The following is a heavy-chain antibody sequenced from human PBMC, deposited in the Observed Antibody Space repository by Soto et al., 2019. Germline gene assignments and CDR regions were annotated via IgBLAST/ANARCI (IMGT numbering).Heavy chain of an antibody. V-gene: IGHV1-69*18. D-gene: IGHD5-18*01. Sequence: QVHLVQSGTEVKKPGSSVTVSCKASGGTFRNYATNWLRQVPGQGLEWMGSIIPMFDTPNYGQKFQGRVTITADDSTTTVYMERSSLRSDDTAVYYCARERRFSYGLGRGHPFDSWGQGTLVTVSS. CDR1: GGTFRNYA. CDR3: ARERRFSYGLGRGHPFDS. J-gene: IGHJ5*01. CDR2: IIPMFDTP.